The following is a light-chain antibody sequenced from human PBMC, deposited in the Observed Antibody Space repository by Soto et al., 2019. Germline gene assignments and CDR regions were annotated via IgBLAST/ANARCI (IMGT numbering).Light chain of an antibody. CDR3: QQYNNWPRT. J-gene: IGKJ1*01. CDR1: QLVSSS. CDR2: GAT. Sequence: IVLTQSPATLSLSPGERATLSCRASQLVSSSLLAWYQQKPGQAPRLLIHGATTRATGIPARFSGSGSGTEFTLTISSLQSEDFAVYYCQQYNNWPRTFGQGTKVDIK. V-gene: IGKV3-15*01.